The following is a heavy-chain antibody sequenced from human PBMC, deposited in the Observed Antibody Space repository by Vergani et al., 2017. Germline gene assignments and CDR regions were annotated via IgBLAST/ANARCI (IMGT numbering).Heavy chain of an antibody. Sequence: EVQLVESGGGLVQPGRSLRLSCKASGFTFGDYALIWVRQAPGKGLQWVGFIRSKPYGGATQYAASVTGRFTISRDDSKSIAYLQMNSLKTEDTAVYYCTLRRSLDDNGDHDWGDHWGQGTLLTVSS. CDR3: TLRRSLDDNGDHDWGDH. V-gene: IGHV3-49*04. CDR2: IRSKPYGGAT. CDR1: GFTFGDYA. D-gene: IGHD4-17*01. J-gene: IGHJ4*02.